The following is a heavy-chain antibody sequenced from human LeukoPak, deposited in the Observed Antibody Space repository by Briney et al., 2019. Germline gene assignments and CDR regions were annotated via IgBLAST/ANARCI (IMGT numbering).Heavy chain of an antibody. V-gene: IGHV4-39*07. J-gene: IGHJ6*02. D-gene: IGHD4-17*01. CDR2: IYYSGST. CDR3: ARDRLGEIVDYYYGMDV. CDR1: GGSISSSSYY. Sequence: PSQTLSLTCTVSGGSISSSSYYWGWIRQPPGKGLEWIGSIYYSGSTYYNPSLKSRVTISVDTSKNQFSLKLSSVTAADTAVYYCARDRLGEIVDYYYGMDVWGQGTTVTVSS.